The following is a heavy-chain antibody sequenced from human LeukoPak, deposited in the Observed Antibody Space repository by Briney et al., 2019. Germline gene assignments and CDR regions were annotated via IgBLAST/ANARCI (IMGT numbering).Heavy chain of an antibody. CDR2: IYTSGST. CDR1: GGSISSYY. J-gene: IGHJ4*02. D-gene: IGHD2-15*01. Sequence: SETLSLTCTVSGGSISSYYWSWIRQPAGKGLDGIGRIYTSGSTNYNPSLKSRVTMSVDTSKNQFSLKLSSVTAADTAVYYCARGGGCSGGSCSNSDYWGQGTLVTVSS. V-gene: IGHV4-4*07. CDR3: ARGGGCSGGSCSNSDY.